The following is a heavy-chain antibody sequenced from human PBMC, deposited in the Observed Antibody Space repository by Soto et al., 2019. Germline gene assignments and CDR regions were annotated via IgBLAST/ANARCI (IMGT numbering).Heavy chain of an antibody. J-gene: IGHJ3*02. CDR3: ARVRRWLQLPDAFDI. V-gene: IGHV4-59*01. Sequence: QVQLQESGPGLVKPSETLSLTCTVSGGSISSYYWSWIRQPPGKGLEWIGYIYYSGSTNYNPSLKSRVTISVDTSKNQFSLKLSSVTAADTAVYYCARVRRWLQLPDAFDIWGQGTMVTVSS. CDR2: IYYSGST. CDR1: GGSISSYY. D-gene: IGHD5-18*01.